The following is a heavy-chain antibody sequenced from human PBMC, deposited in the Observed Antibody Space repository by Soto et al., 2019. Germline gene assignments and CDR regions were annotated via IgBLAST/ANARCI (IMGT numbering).Heavy chain of an antibody. CDR2: IIPIFGTA. V-gene: IGHV1-69*12. J-gene: IGHJ6*02. CDR1: GGTFSGYA. Sequence: QVQLVQSGAEVKKPGSSVKVSCKASGGTFSGYAISWVRQAPGQGLEWMGGIIPIFGTANYAQKFQDRVTNPADESTHTAYMELSSLRSEDTAVYYCARGDGYSYGNYGMDVWGQGTTVTVSS. D-gene: IGHD5-18*01. CDR3: ARGDGYSYGNYGMDV.